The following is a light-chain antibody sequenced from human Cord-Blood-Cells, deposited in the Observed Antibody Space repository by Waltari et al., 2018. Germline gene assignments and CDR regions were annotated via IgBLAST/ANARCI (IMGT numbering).Light chain of an antibody. Sequence: AIRMTQSPSSFSASTGDRVPITCRASQGISRYLAGYQQKPGNAPKLLIYAASTLQSGVPSRFSGSGSGRDFTLTISCLQSEDFATYDCQQYYSYPQTFGQGTKVEIK. CDR2: AAS. J-gene: IGKJ1*01. CDR1: QGISRY. CDR3: QQYYSYPQT. V-gene: IGKV1-8*01.